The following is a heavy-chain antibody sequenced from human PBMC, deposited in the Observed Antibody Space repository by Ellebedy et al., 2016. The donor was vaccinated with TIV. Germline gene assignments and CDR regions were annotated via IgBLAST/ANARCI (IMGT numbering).Heavy chain of an antibody. CDR1: GYTFTSYY. Sequence: AASVTVSCKASGYTFTSYYMYWVRQAPGQGLEWMETINPSGGYTTYAQKTQGRVTMTRDTSRTTVYMELNSLRSEDTAVYYCARGGGHNWNDAYHFDYWGQGTLVAVSS. J-gene: IGHJ4*02. CDR3: ARGGGHNWNDAYHFDY. CDR2: INPSGGYT. V-gene: IGHV1-46*01. D-gene: IGHD1-20*01.